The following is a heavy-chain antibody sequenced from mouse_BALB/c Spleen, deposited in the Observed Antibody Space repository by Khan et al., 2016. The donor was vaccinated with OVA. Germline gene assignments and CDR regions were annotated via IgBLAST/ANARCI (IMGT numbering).Heavy chain of an antibody. D-gene: IGHD2-1*01. J-gene: IGHJ2*01. CDR3: ARHEDYGNWLDY. CDR2: FYPGGTTI. CDR1: GYTFTEYI. V-gene: IGHV1-62-2*01. Sequence: QVQLKQSGAELVKPGASVKLSCKASGYTFTEYIIHWLKQRSGQGLEWIGWFYPGGTTIKYNEKFKDKATLTADKSSSTVYMALSRLTSEDSAVYFCARHEDYGNWLDYWGQGTTLTVSS.